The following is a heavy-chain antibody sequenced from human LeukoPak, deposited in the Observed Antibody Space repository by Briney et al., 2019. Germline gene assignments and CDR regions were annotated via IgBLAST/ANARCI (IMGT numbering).Heavy chain of an antibody. CDR3: ASWVEMATSEHW. J-gene: IGHJ4*02. Sequence: GGSLRLSCAASGFTFSSYSMNWVRQAPGKGLEWVSSISSSSSYIYYADSVKGRFTISRDNAKNSLYLQMNSLRAEDTAVYYCASWVEMATSEHWWGQGTLVTVSS. CDR2: ISSSSSYI. CDR1: GFTFSSYS. D-gene: IGHD5-24*01. V-gene: IGHV3-21*01.